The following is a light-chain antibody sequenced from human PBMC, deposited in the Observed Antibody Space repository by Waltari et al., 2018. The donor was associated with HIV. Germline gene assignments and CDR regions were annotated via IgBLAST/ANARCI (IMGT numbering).Light chain of an antibody. CDR3: QRREKWPFT. CDR2: NVS. J-gene: IGKJ1*01. Sequence: ESVLTQSPGTLSLSPGERATLSCTASQSVGTYLAWYRHKPGQAPRLLLYNVSSRATGVPARFSGSVSGTDFTLTISSLESEDSSIYYCQRREKWPFTFGQGTNVEVK. CDR1: QSVGTY. V-gene: IGKV3-11*01.